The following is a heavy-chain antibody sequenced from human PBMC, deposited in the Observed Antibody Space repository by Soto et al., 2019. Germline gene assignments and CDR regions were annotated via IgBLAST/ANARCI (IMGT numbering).Heavy chain of an antibody. CDR2: ISSSSSYI. Sequence: PGGSLRLSCAASGFTFSSYSMNWVRQAPGKGLEWVSSISSSSSYIYYADSVKGRFTISRDNAKNSLYLQMNSLRAEDTAVYYCATTKDIVVVVAAQFHTKTQSIYFDYWGQGTLVTVSA. D-gene: IGHD2-15*01. CDR3: ATTKDIVVVVAAQFHTKTQSIYFDY. CDR1: GFTFSSYS. V-gene: IGHV3-21*01. J-gene: IGHJ4*02.